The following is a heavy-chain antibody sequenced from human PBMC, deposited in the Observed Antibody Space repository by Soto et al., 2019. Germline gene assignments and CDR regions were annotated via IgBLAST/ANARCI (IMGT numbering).Heavy chain of an antibody. Sequence: LRLSCAASGFTFSSYWMSWVRQAPGKGLEWVANIKQDGSEKYYVDSVKGRFTISRDNAKNSLYLQMNSLRAEDTAVYYCARELASRPWPELYVDVGGQGTTVT. V-gene: IGHV3-7*05. CDR2: IKQDGSEK. J-gene: IGHJ6*02. CDR3: ARELASRPWPELYVDV. D-gene: IGHD3-10*01. CDR1: GFTFSSYW.